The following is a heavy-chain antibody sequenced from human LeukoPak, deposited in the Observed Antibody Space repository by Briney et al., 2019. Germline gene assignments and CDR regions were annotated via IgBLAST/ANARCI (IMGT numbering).Heavy chain of an antibody. Sequence: PSETLSLTCTVSGGFISSSSYYWGWIRQPPGKGLEWIGSIYYSGSTYYSPSLRSRVTISVDTSKNQFSLKLSSVTAADTAVYYCARGIELWSEYDYWGQGTLVTVSS. V-gene: IGHV4-39*07. D-gene: IGHD5-18*01. J-gene: IGHJ4*02. CDR3: ARGIELWSEYDY. CDR2: IYYSGST. CDR1: GGFISSSSYY.